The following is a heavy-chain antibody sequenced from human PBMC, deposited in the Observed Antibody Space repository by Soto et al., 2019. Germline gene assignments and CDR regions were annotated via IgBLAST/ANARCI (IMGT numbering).Heavy chain of an antibody. Sequence: SETLSLTCTVSGGSISSYYWSWIRQPPGKGLEWIGYTYYSGSTNYNPSLKSRVTISVDTSKNQFSLKLSSVTAADTAVYYCVRHGLSSGGEYACCGQGSLVPVSS. CDR1: GGSISSYY. J-gene: IGHJ4*02. CDR2: TYYSGST. D-gene: IGHD2-21*01. V-gene: IGHV4-59*08. CDR3: VRHGLSSGGEYAC.